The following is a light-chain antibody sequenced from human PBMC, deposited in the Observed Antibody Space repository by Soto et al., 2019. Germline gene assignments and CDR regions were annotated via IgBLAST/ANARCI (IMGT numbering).Light chain of an antibody. CDR1: QSISNY. CDR2: AAS. V-gene: IGKV1-39*01. J-gene: IGKJ3*01. Sequence: DIQMTQYPSSLSASVGDRVTITCRASQSISNYLNWYQQKPGKAPKLLIYAASSLHSGVPSRFSGSGYGADFTLTISSLQPEDFATYSCQQSYTTLFTFGPGTNVDI. CDR3: QQSYTTLFT.